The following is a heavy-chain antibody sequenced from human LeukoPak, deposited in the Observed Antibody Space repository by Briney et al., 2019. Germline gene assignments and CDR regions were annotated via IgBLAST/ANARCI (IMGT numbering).Heavy chain of an antibody. Sequence: SETLPLTCTVSGGSISSYYWSWIRQPPGKGLEWIGYIYYSGSTNYNPSLKSRVTISVDTSKNQFSLKLSSVTAADTAVYYCARGFPRRFLEWLADRDYYYYYGMDVWGQGTTVTVSS. V-gene: IGHV4-59*12. CDR2: IYYSGST. J-gene: IGHJ6*02. CDR3: ARGFPRRFLEWLADRDYYYYYGMDV. D-gene: IGHD3-3*01. CDR1: GGSISSYY.